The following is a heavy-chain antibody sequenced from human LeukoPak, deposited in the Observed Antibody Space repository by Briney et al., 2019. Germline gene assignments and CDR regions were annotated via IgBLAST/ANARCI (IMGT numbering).Heavy chain of an antibody. CDR3: ASGGSYSYYYFDR. J-gene: IGHJ4*02. Sequence: PGGSLRLSCAASGFTFSSYSMNWVRQAPGKGLEWVSSISSSSSYIYYADSVKGRFTISRDNAKNSLYLQMNSLRAEDTAVYYCASGGSYSYYYFDRWGQGTLVTVSS. V-gene: IGHV3-21*01. CDR2: ISSSSSYI. CDR1: GFTFSSYS. D-gene: IGHD1-26*01.